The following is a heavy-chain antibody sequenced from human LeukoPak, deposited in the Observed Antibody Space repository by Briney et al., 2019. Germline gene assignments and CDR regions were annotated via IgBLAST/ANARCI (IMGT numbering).Heavy chain of an antibody. CDR2: IYHSGST. V-gene: IGHV4-59*08. CDR1: GGSISYYY. CDR3: VRHAATRHNYGMDV. J-gene: IGHJ6*02. Sequence: SETLSLTCTVSGGSISYYYWSWVRQPPGKGLEWIGHIYHSGSTNYNPSLKSRVIISVDTSKNHFSLKLSSVTAADTAVYYCVRHAATRHNYGMDVWGQGTTVTVSS. D-gene: IGHD6-13*01.